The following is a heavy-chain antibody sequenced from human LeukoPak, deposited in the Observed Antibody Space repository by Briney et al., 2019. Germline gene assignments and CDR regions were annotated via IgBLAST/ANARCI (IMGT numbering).Heavy chain of an antibody. Sequence: SETLSLTCTVSGGSISSSSYYWGWIRQPPGKGLEWIGSIYYSGSTYYNPSLKSRVTISVDTSKNQFSLKLSSVTAADTAVYYCATTGAPAAILGSHYYYMDVWGKGTTVTVSS. CDR3: ATTGAPAAILGSHYYYMDV. CDR1: GGSISSSSYY. CDR2: IYYSGST. V-gene: IGHV4-39*07. J-gene: IGHJ6*03. D-gene: IGHD2-2*02.